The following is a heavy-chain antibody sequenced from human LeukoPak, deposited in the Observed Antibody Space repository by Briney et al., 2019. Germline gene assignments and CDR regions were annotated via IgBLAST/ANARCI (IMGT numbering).Heavy chain of an antibody. Sequence: SVKVSCKASGGTFSSYAISWVRPAPGQGLEWMGRIIPILGIANYAQKFQGRVTITADKSTSTAYMELSSLRSEDTAVYYCARGSTGDDYWGQGTLVTVSS. V-gene: IGHV1-69*04. J-gene: IGHJ4*02. CDR1: GGTFSSYA. CDR2: IIPILGIA. D-gene: IGHD7-27*01. CDR3: ARGSTGDDY.